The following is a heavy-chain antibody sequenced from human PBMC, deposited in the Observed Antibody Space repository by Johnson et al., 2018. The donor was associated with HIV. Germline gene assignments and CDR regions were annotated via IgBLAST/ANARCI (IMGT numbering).Heavy chain of an antibody. CDR1: GFTFSSYA. CDR3: ASRYTVDAFDS. J-gene: IGHJ3*02. V-gene: IGHV3-30*04. Sequence: VQLVESGGGVVQPGRSLRLSCAASGFTFSSYAMHWVRQAPGKGLEWVAVISYDGSNKYYADSVKGRFTISRDNSKNTLYLQMNSLRAEDTAVYYCASRYTVDAFDSWGQGTMVTVSS. D-gene: IGHD1-1*01. CDR2: ISYDGSNK.